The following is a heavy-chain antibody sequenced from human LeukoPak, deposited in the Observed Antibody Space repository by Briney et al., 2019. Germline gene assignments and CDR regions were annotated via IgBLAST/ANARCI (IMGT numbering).Heavy chain of an antibody. D-gene: IGHD6-19*01. J-gene: IGHJ4*02. CDR1: GFIFSDYG. V-gene: IGHV3-23*01. Sequence: GGSLRLSCAASGFIFSDYGMSWVRQAPGKGLEWVSAVSGSGGNTFYADSVKGRFTISRDNSKNTLDIEMNSLRPEDTAVYYCAKTSQYSSGWFDYWGQGTLVTVSS. CDR3: AKTSQYSSGWFDY. CDR2: VSGSGGNT.